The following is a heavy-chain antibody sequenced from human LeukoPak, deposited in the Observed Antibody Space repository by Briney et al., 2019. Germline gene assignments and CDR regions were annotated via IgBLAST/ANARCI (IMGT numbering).Heavy chain of an antibody. J-gene: IGHJ4*02. CDR3: AKCSGIIVPAANDY. Sequence: GGSLRLSCAASGFTFSSYAMSWVRQAPGKGLEWVSGISGSGGSTYYTDSVKSRFTISRDNSKNTLYLQMNSLRAEDTAVYYCAKCSGIIVPAANDYWGQGTLVTVSS. CDR1: GFTFSSYA. V-gene: IGHV3-23*01. CDR2: ISGSGGST. D-gene: IGHD2-2*01.